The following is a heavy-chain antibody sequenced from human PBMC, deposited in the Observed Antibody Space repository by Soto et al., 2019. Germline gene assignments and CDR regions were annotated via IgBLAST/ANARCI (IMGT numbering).Heavy chain of an antibody. V-gene: IGHV1-58*01. CDR3: ATVPGGYYGSGSPDY. Sequence: QMQLVQSGPEVKKPGTSMKVSCKASGFTFTSSAVQWVRQARGQRLEWIGWIVGGSGNTNYAQKFQERVTITRDMSTSTAYMELSSLISEDTAVSYCATVPGGYYGSGSPDYWGQGTLVTVSS. D-gene: IGHD3-10*01. CDR2: IVGGSGNT. CDR1: GFTFTSSA. J-gene: IGHJ4*02.